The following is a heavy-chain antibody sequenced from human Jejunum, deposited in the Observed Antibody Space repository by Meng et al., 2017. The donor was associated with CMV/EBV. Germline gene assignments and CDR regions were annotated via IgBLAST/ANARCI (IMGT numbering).Heavy chain of an antibody. CDR1: GFTFTSFA. V-gene: IGHV3-53*01. D-gene: IGHD6-13*01. CDR3: AYSSSWAHFDY. Sequence: SCAASGFTFTSFAMAWVRQAPGKGPEWVSIIYSDGTTYFADSVKGRFTISRDKSKNTLDLQMNSLRAEDMAVYYCAYSSSWAHFDYWGQGTLVTVSS. CDR2: IYSDGTT. J-gene: IGHJ4*02.